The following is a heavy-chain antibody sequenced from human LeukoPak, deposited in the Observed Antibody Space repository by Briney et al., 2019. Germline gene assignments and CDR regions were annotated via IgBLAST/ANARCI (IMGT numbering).Heavy chain of an antibody. J-gene: IGHJ3*02. CDR2: IYYSGST. D-gene: IGHD6-13*01. CDR3: ASRYRRMLVLYAFDI. Sequence: PSETLSLTCTVSGGSISSSSYYLGWIRQPPGKGLEWIGSIYYSGSTYYNPSLKSRVTISVDTSKNQFSLKLSSVTAADTAVYYFASRYRRMLVLYAFDIWGQGTMVTVSS. CDR1: GGSISSSSYY. V-gene: IGHV4-39*01.